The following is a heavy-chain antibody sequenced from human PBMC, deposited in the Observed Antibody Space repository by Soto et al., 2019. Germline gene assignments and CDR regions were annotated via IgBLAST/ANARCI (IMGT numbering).Heavy chain of an antibody. J-gene: IGHJ6*02. CDR3: AREVRYYGSGSAYYYYGMDV. CDR2: IIPILGIA. V-gene: IGHV1-69*08. CDR1: GGTFSSYT. Sequence: QVQLVQSGAEVKKPGSSVKVSCKASGGTFSSYTISWVRQAPGQGLEWMGRIIPILGIANYAQKFQGRVTITADKSTSTAYMELSSLRSEDTAVYYCAREVRYYGSGSAYYYYGMDVWGQGTTVPVSS. D-gene: IGHD3-10*01.